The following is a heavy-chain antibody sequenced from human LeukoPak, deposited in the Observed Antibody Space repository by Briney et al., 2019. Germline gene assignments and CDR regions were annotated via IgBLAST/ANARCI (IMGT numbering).Heavy chain of an antibody. CDR1: GFSFGDYY. CDR2: INSNSYTI. V-gene: IGHV3-11*01. J-gene: IGHJ4*02. Sequence: GSLRLSCAASGFSFGDYYMTWIRQAPGKGLEWISNINSNSYTIYYADSVKGRFTISRDNSKNTLYLQMNSLRAEDTAVYYCAKATDYGGLFDYWGQGTLVTVSS. D-gene: IGHD4-23*01. CDR3: AKATDYGGLFDY.